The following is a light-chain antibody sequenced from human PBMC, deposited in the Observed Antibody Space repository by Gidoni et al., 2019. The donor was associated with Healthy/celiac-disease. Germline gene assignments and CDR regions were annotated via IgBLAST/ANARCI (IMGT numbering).Light chain of an antibody. J-gene: IGKJ1*01. V-gene: IGKV1-5*03. CDR2: KAS. CDR3: QQYNSYTWT. Sequence: DIQMTQSPSTLSASVGDRVTITCRDSQSISSWLAWYQQKPGKAPKLLIYKASSLESGVPSRFSGRGSGTEFTLTISSLQPDDFATYYCQQYNSYTWTFGQGTKVEIK. CDR1: QSISSW.